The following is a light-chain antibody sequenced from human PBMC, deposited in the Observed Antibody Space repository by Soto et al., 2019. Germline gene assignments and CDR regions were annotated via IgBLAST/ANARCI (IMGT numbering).Light chain of an antibody. CDR2: AAS. J-gene: IGKJ1*01. V-gene: IGKV1-27*01. Sequence: DIQMTQSPSSMSASVGDRVTITCRASQGISNYLAWYQQKPGKVPKLLIYAASTLQSGVPSRFSGSGSGTDFTLTIGSLQPEDVAAYYCQSYNSVPWAFGQGTKVESK. CDR1: QGISNY. CDR3: QSYNSVPWA.